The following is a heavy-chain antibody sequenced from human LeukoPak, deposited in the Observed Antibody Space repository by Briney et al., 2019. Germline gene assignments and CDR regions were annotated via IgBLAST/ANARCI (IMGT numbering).Heavy chain of an antibody. CDR3: ARHMRDSGYSPRAYYYYMDV. D-gene: IGHD5-12*01. CDR2: IYYSGST. CDR1: GGSISTSSYY. Sequence: PSETMSLTCTVSGGSISTSSYYWGWIRQPPGKGLECIGNIYYSGSTYYNPSLKSRVTISVDTSKNQFSLKLSSVTAADTAVYYCARHMRDSGYSPRAYYYYMDVWGKGTTVTISS. J-gene: IGHJ6*03. V-gene: IGHV4-39*07.